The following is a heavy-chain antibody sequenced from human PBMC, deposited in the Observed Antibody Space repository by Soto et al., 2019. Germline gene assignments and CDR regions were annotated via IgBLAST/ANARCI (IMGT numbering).Heavy chain of an antibody. CDR3: ARVRQGCSANNCYFDP. CDR1: GASVSAPYW. D-gene: IGHD1-1*01. J-gene: IGHJ5*01. V-gene: IGHV4-4*02. CDR2: VHMSGHS. Sequence: PSETLSLTCTLSGASVSAPYWWNWVRQSPDKGLEWIAEVHMSGHSNYNPSLRSRVSVSIDSYKNQFYLNLNSVTAADTAIYYCARVRQGCSANNCYFDPWGQGTQVTVSS.